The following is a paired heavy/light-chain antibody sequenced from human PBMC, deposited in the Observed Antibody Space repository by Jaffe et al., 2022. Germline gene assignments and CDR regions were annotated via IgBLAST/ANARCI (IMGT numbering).Light chain of an antibody. CDR2: EVT. V-gene: IGLV2-8*01. CDR1: SSDVGSYNY. Sequence: QSALTQPPSASGSPGQSVTISCTGTSSDVGSYNYVSWYQQHPGKAPKVIIYEVTKRPSGVPDRFSGSKSGDTAFLTVSALQAEDEADYYCSSYPDNPWVFGGGTKLTVL. CDR3: SSYPDNPWV. J-gene: IGLJ3*02.
Heavy chain of an antibody. V-gene: IGHV1-3*01. D-gene: IGHD3-9*01. Sequence: QVRLVQSGAEVKKPGASVKVSCKASGYTFTTYPIHWVRQAPGQGLEYMGWITPDNGNTKYSQNFQDRVTFTSDTSANTAYLELSSLRSEDTAVYYCARELLYYYTLTGYYNPFYFDYWGQGTLVSVSS. CDR2: ITPDNGNT. J-gene: IGHJ4*02. CDR1: GYTFTTYP. CDR3: ARELLYYYTLTGYYNPFYFDY.